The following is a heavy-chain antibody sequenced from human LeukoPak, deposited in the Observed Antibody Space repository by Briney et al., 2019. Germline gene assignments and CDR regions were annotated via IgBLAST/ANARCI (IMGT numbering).Heavy chain of an antibody. V-gene: IGHV4-4*09. J-gene: IGHJ3*02. D-gene: IGHD4-17*01. CDR2: IYTSGST. Sequence: PSETLSLTCTVSGGSISSYYWSWIRQPPGKGLEWIGYIYTSGSTNYNPSLKSRVTISVDTSKNQFSLKLSSVTAADTAVYYCARYDYGDLDAFDIWGQGTMVTVSS. CDR3: ARYDYGDLDAFDI. CDR1: GGSISSYY.